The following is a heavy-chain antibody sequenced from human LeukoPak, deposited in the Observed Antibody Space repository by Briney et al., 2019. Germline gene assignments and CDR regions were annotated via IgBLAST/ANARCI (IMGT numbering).Heavy chain of an antibody. CDR2: ISGSGSTT. CDR3: AKHGHFTGGNSEIDY. D-gene: IGHD4-23*01. CDR1: GFTFSNYA. V-gene: IGHV3-23*01. Sequence: GGSLRLSCAASGFTFSNYAMTWVRQAPGEGLEWVSGISGSGSTTYYADSVKGRFTISRDNSKNTLYLQVDSLRAEDTALYYCAKHGHFTGGNSEIDYWGRGILVTVS. J-gene: IGHJ4*02.